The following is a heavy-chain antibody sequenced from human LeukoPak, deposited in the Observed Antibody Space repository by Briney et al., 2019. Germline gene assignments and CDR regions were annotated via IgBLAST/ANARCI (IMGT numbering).Heavy chain of an antibody. CDR2: ISYDGSNK. V-gene: IGHV3-30*03. CDR3: ATYPGFTMVRGVIVGMDV. J-gene: IGHJ6*02. D-gene: IGHD3-10*01. Sequence: GGSLRLSCAASGFTFSSYGMHWVRQAPGKGLEWVAVISYDGSNKYYADSVKGRFTISRDNSKNTLYLQMNSLRAEDTAVYYCATYPGFTMVRGVIVGMDVLGQGTTVTVSS. CDR1: GFTFSSYG.